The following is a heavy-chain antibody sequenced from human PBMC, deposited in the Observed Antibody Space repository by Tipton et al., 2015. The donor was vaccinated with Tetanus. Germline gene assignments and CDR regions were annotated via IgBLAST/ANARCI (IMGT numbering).Heavy chain of an antibody. CDR1: GFTFSSYA. Sequence: SLRLSCAASGFTFSSYAMSWVRQAPGKGLEWVSAISGSGGSTYYADSVKGRFTISRDNSKNTLYLQMNSLRAEDTAVYYCAKDDPIVVVITTISFDAFDIWGQGTMVTVSS. J-gene: IGHJ3*02. D-gene: IGHD3-22*01. V-gene: IGHV3-23*01. CDR3: AKDDPIVVVITTISFDAFDI. CDR2: ISGSGGST.